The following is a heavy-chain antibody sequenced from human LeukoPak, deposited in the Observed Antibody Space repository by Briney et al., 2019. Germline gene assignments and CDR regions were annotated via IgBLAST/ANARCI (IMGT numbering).Heavy chain of an antibody. D-gene: IGHD3-10*01. V-gene: IGHV3-23*01. CDR3: AKGITMVRGSPDY. CDR1: GFTFSTYA. J-gene: IGHJ4*02. Sequence: GGSLRLSCVDSGFTFSTYALSWVRQAPGKGLEWVSAISGSGGSTYYADSVKGRFTISRDNSKNTLYLQMNSLRAEDTAVYYCAKGITMVRGSPDYWGQGTLVTVSS. CDR2: ISGSGGST.